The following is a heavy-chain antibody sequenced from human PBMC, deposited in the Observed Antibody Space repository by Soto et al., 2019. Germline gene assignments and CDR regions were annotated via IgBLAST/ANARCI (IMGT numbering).Heavy chain of an antibody. CDR1: GFSLSTTGEG. CDR2: IYWDDSA. Sequence: ESGPTLVNPTQTLTLTCTFSGFSLSTTGEGVGWFRQPPGKALEWLALIYWDDSARYSPSLKSRLTITKGTSENQVVLTLTNTDPVDTATYFCVHRTVSDGAWSDPWGQGTLVTVSS. CDR3: VHRTVSDGAWSDP. D-gene: IGHD6-19*01. J-gene: IGHJ5*02. V-gene: IGHV2-5*02.